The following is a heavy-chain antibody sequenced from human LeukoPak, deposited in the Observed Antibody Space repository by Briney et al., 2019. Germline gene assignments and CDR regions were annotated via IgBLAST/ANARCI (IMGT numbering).Heavy chain of an antibody. D-gene: IGHD3-22*01. CDR1: GFTFSSYA. V-gene: IGHV3-23*01. CDR2: ISGSGGST. Sequence: QPGGSLRLSCAASGFTFSSYAMSWVRQAPGKGLEWVSAISGSGGSTYYADSVKGRFTISRDNAKNSLYLQMNSLRAEDTAVYYCARDPPPRRSVLASSGYYLYYYYGMDVWGQGTTVTVSS. J-gene: IGHJ6*02. CDR3: ARDPPPRRSVLASSGYYLYYYYGMDV.